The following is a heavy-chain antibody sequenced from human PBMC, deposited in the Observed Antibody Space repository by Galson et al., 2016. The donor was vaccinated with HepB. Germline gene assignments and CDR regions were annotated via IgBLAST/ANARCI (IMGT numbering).Heavy chain of an antibody. CDR1: GYNFSNYW. J-gene: IGHJ2*01. CDR2: IYPGDSDT. CDR3: VRPKYYHERNGHYPWWYFDL. Sequence: QSGAEVKKPGESLKISCKGSGYNFSNYWIGWVRQMPGKGLEWMGIIYPGDSDTRYSPSFQGQVIISADKSINTAYLQWSSLKASDTAIYYCVRPKYYHERNGHYPWWYFDLWGRGTQVIVSS. D-gene: IGHD3-22*01. V-gene: IGHV5-51*01.